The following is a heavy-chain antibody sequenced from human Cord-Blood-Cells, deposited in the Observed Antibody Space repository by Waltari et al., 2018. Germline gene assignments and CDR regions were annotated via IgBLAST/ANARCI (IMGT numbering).Heavy chain of an antibody. V-gene: IGHV6-1*01. Sequence: QVQLQQSGPGLVKPSQTLSPTCAISGDSVSSNSAAWNWIRQSTSRGLEWLGRTYYRSKWYNDYAVSVKSRITINPDTSKNQFSLQLNSVTPEDTAVYYCAREDPRGYSYGWSNWFDPWGQGTLVTVSS. J-gene: IGHJ5*02. D-gene: IGHD5-18*01. CDR2: TYYRSKWYN. CDR3: AREDPRGYSYGWSNWFDP. CDR1: GDSVSSNSAA.